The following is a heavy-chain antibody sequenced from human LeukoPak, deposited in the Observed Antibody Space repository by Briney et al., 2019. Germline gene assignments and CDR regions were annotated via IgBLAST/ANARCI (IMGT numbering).Heavy chain of an antibody. V-gene: IGHV4-34*01. Sequence: SETLSLTCAVSGGSFSGYYWSWIRQPPGKGLEWIGEINHSGNTNYNPSLKSRVTISVDTSKNQFSLKLSSVTAADTAVYYCARHRLYSSSWYYYYYGMDVWGQGTTVTVSS. D-gene: IGHD6-13*01. J-gene: IGHJ6*02. CDR2: INHSGNT. CDR1: GGSFSGYY. CDR3: ARHRLYSSSWYYYYYGMDV.